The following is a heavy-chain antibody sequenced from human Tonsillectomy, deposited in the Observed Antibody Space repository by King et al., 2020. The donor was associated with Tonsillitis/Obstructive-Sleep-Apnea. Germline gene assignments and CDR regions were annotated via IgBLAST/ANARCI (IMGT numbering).Heavy chain of an antibody. Sequence: TLKESGPTLVKPTQTLTLTCTFSGFSLSTSGVGVGWIRQPPGKALEWLALIYWDDDKRYSPSLKSRLTITKDTSKNQVVLTMTNMDPVDTATTYCAHRLGLDFWSRGKGVDPCGQGTLVTVSS. CDR3: AHRLGLDFWSRGKGVDP. J-gene: IGHJ5*02. D-gene: IGHD3-3*01. V-gene: IGHV2-5*02. CDR2: IYWDDDK. CDR1: GFSLSTSGVG.